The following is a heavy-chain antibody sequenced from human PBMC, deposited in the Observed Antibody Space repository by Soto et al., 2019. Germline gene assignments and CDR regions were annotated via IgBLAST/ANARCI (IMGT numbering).Heavy chain of an antibody. J-gene: IGHJ1*01. V-gene: IGHV4-34*01. CDR2: INHSGST. Sequence: SETLSLTCAVYGGSFSGYYWSWIRQPPGKGLEWIGEINHSGSTNYNPSLKSRVTISVDTSKNQFSLKLSSVTAADTAVYYCARGFYSSGWYLNKTNNRREYFQHWGQGTLVTVSS. CDR3: ARGFYSSGWYLNKTNNRREYFQH. CDR1: GGSFSGYY. D-gene: IGHD6-19*01.